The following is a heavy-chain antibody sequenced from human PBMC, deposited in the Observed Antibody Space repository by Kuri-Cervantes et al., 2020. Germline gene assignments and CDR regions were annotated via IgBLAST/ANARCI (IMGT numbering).Heavy chain of an antibody. V-gene: IGHV4-38-2*01. CDR1: NYSISSGSY. J-gene: IGHJ6*03. Sequence: GSLRLSCAISNYSISSGSYWGWIRQPPGKGLEWIGTLYHSGSSSYNPSLKSRVTISVDTSKNQFSLKLSSVTAADTAVYYCARLGYCSGGSCYPRGYYYYMDVWGKGTTVTVSS. CDR2: LYHSGSS. CDR3: ARLGYCSGGSCYPRGYYYYMDV. D-gene: IGHD2-15*01.